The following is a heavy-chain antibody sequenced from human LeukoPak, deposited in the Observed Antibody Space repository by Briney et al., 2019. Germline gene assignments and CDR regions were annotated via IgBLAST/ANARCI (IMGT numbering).Heavy chain of an antibody. CDR1: GFTFSSYS. V-gene: IGHV3-48*01. CDR3: AREVAGL. Sequence: PGGSLRLSCAASGFTFSSYSMNWVRQAPGKGLEWVSYISSSSTIYYADSVKGRFTISSDNAKNSLYLQMNSLRAEDTAVYYCAREVAGLWGQGTLVTVSS. J-gene: IGHJ4*02. CDR2: ISSSSTI.